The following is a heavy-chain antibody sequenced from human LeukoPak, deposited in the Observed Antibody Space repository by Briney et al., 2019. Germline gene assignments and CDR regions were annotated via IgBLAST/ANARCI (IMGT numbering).Heavy chain of an antibody. CDR2: INIDGSST. V-gene: IGHV3-74*01. D-gene: IGHD3-22*01. J-gene: IGHJ2*01. CDR1: GFTFSSYW. Sequence: PGGSLRLSCAASGFTFSSYWMHWVRQAPGKGLVWVSRINIDGSSTNYADSVKGRFTISRGNAKNTLYLQMNSLRAEDTAVYYCARERYYYDSSGYFPPYWYFDLWGRGTLVTVSS. CDR3: ARERYYYDSSGYFPPYWYFDL.